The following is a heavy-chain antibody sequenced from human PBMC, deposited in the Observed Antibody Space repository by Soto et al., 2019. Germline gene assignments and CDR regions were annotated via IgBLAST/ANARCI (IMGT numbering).Heavy chain of an antibody. CDR1: GDSFSSYY. V-gene: IGHV4-59*01. D-gene: IGHD3-10*01. J-gene: IGHJ4*02. Sequence: SETLSLTCTVSGDSFSSYYWTWIRQPPGKRLEWVAYIFHTGNTNYNPSLKSRVTISVDTSKNQFSLKLRSVTPADTAVYYCAALDGALDYWGPGTLVTLSS. CDR2: IFHTGNT. CDR3: AALDGALDY.